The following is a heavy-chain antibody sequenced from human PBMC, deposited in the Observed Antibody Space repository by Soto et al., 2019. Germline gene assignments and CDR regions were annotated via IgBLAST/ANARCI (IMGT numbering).Heavy chain of an antibody. CDR3: AKGPYYDFWSGYYMNWFDP. J-gene: IGHJ5*02. CDR1: GFTFSSYA. CDR2: ISGSGGST. V-gene: IGHV3-23*01. Sequence: LGGSVRLSCAASGFTFSSYAMSWVRQAPGKGLEWVSAISGSGGSTYYADSVKGRFTISRDNSKNTLYLQMNSLRAEDTAVYYCAKGPYYDFWSGYYMNWFDPWGQGTLVTVSS. D-gene: IGHD3-3*01.